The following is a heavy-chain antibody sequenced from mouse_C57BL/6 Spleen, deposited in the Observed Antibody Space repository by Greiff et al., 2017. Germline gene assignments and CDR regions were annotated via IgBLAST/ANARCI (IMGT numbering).Heavy chain of an antibody. J-gene: IGHJ3*01. CDR1: GYAFSSYW. Sequence: QVQLKQSGAELVKPGASVKISCKASGYAFSSYWMNWVKQRPGKGLEWIGQIYPGDGDTNYNGKFKGKATLTADKSSSTAYMQLSSLTSEDSAVYFCARGRAAQATFAYWGQGTLVTVSA. CDR2: IYPGDGDT. CDR3: ARGRAAQATFAY. V-gene: IGHV1-80*01. D-gene: IGHD3-2*02.